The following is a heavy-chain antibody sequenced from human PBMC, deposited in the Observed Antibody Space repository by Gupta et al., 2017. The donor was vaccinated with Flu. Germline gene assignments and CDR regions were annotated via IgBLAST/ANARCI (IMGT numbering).Heavy chain of an antibody. CDR1: GGSISSSSYY. CDR2: IYYSGST. V-gene: IGHV4-39*01. D-gene: IGHD7-27*01. CDR3: ARSNGACFDP. J-gene: IGHJ5*02. Sequence: QLQLQESGPGLVKPSETLSLTCTVSGGSISSSSYYWGWIRQPPGKGLEWIGSIYYSGSTYDNPSLKSRVTISVDTSKNQFSLKMSSVTAADTAVYYCARSNGACFDPWGQGTLVTVYS.